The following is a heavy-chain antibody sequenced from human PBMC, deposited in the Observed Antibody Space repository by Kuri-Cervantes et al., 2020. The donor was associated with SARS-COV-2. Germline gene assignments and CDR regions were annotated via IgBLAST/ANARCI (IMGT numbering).Heavy chain of an antibody. J-gene: IGHJ5*02. CDR2: IYYSGST. V-gene: IGHV4-61*05. Sequence: SETLSLTCTVSGGSISSSSYYWGWIRQPPGKGLEWIGYIYYSGSTNYNPSLKSRVTISVDTSKNQFSLKLSSVTAADTAVYYCARGHIVGVSGSWFDPWGQGTLVTVSS. D-gene: IGHD1-26*01. CDR3: ARGHIVGVSGSWFDP. CDR1: GGSISSSSYY.